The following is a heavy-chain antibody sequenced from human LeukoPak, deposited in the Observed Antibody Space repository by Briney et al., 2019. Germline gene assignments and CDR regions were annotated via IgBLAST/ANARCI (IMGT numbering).Heavy chain of an antibody. CDR3: ATWGDFWSGNYGGY. D-gene: IGHD3-3*01. CDR2: IKSKIDGGTT. Sequence: GGSLRLSCAASGFTFNNAWMSWVRQAPGKGLEWVGRIKSKIDGGTTDYAAPVKGTFSISRDDSKNMVNLQMNSLKTEDTAVYYCATWGDFWSGNYGGYCGQGTLVTVSS. J-gene: IGHJ4*02. CDR1: GFTFNNAW. V-gene: IGHV3-15*01.